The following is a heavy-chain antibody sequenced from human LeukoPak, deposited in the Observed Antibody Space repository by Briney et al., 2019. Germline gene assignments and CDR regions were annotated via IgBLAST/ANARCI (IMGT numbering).Heavy chain of an antibody. CDR1: GGSISSGVYY. CDR3: ARDRQWGYGYYYYYYMDV. CDR2: IYYSGST. J-gene: IGHJ6*03. Sequence: SQTLSLTCTVSGGSISSGVYYWSWIRQHPGKGLEWIGYIYYSGSTYYNPSLKSRVTISVDTSKNQFSLKLSSVTAADTAVYYCARDRQWGYGYYYYYYMDVWGKGTTVTVSS. V-gene: IGHV4-31*03. D-gene: IGHD5-18*01.